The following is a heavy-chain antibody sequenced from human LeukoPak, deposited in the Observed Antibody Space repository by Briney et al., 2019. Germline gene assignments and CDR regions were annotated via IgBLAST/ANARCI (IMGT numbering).Heavy chain of an antibody. CDR3: ARDATETYYDFWRGYYTWFDY. V-gene: IGHV1-18*01. D-gene: IGHD3-3*01. Sequence: ASVKVSCKASGHTFTSYGISWVRQAPGQGLEWMGWISPYNGNTNYAQKFQGRVTMTTDTSTSTAYMELRRLRSDDTAVYYCARDATETYYDFWRGYYTWFDYWGQGTLVTVSS. CDR1: GHTFTSYG. CDR2: ISPYNGNT. J-gene: IGHJ4*02.